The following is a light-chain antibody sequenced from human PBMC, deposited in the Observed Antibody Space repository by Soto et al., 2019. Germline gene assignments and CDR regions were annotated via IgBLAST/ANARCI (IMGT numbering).Light chain of an antibody. Sequence: EIVCTQSPATLSLSPGERATLSCRASQSVSSYLAWYQQKPGQAPRLLIYDASNRATGIPARFSGSGSGTDFTLTISSLEPEDFAVYYCQQRTDRPPWTFGQGTKVDIK. CDR3: QQRTDRPPWT. V-gene: IGKV3-11*01. CDR1: QSVSSY. CDR2: DAS. J-gene: IGKJ1*01.